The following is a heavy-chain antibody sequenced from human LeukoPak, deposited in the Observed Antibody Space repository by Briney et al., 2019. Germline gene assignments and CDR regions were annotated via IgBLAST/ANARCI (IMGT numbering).Heavy chain of an antibody. D-gene: IGHD5-18*01. CDR3: ASCERGYGYGYDYYYYMDV. CDR2: IYYSGST. CDR1: GGSISSYY. V-gene: IGHV4-59*01. Sequence: PSETLSLTCTVSGGSISSYYWSWIRQPPGKGLEWIGYIYYSGSTNYNPSLKSRVTISVDTSKNQFSLKLSSVTAADTAVYYCASCERGYGYGYDYYYYMDVWGKGTTVTVSS. J-gene: IGHJ6*03.